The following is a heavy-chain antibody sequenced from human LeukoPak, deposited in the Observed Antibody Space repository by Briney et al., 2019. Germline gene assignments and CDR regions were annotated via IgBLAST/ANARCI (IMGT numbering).Heavy chain of an antibody. CDR1: GFTFSTYG. J-gene: IGHJ4*02. V-gene: IGHV3-30*03. CDR2: ISYDGSTK. CDR3: ARDGYCSGGSCYKGRFDY. D-gene: IGHD2-15*01. Sequence: QSGGSLRLSCTASGFTFSTYGMHWVRQAPGKGLEWVTLISYDGSTKYYSDSVKGRFTISRDNAKNTLYLQMNSLRAEDTAVYYCARDGYCSGGSCYKGRFDYWGQGTLVTVSS.